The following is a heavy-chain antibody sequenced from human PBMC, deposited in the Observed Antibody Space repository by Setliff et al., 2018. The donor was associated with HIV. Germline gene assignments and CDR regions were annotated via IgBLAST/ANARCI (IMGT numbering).Heavy chain of an antibody. J-gene: IGHJ4*02. CDR1: GFTFDDYG. CDR2: ISSTGTYI. V-gene: IGHV3-21*01. D-gene: IGHD3-10*01. CDR3: VLEESYGRGTYLDF. Sequence: GGSLRLSCAASGFTFDDYGMSWVRQAPGKGLEWVSSISSTGTYIYYADSMKGRFTISRDNAKNSLYLQMNSLRGEDTAVYYCVLEESYGRGTYLDFWGQGTLVTVSS.